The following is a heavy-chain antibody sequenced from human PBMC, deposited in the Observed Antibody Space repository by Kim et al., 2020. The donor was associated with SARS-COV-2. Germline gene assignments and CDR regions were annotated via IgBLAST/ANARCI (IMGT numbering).Heavy chain of an antibody. D-gene: IGHD3-16*01. CDR3: ARGAVSSAGGDF. J-gene: IGHJ4*02. V-gene: IGHV4-31*02. Sequence: YSNSSLKCRVTISVDTSKNQFSLRLASVTAADTAVYYCARGAVSSAGGDFWGQGTLVTVSS.